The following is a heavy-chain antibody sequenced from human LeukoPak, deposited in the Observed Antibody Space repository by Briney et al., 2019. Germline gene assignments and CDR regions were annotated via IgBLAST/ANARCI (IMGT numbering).Heavy chain of an antibody. CDR2: ISSSSSYI. CDR1: GFTFSSYS. J-gene: IGHJ5*02. Sequence: PGGSLRLSCAASGFTFSSYSMNWVRQAPGKGLEWVSSISSSSSYIYYADSVKGRFTISRDNAKNTLYLQMNSLRTEDTAVYYCAKSYDYGDYVDPDLCWFDPWGQGTLVTVSS. V-gene: IGHV3-21*04. CDR3: AKSYDYGDYVDPDLCWFDP. D-gene: IGHD4-17*01.